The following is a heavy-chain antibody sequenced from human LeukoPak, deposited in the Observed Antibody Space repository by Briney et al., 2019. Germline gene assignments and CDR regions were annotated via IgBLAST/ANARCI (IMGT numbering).Heavy chain of an antibody. CDR1: GGSFSGYY. Sequence: PSETLSLTCAVSGGSFSGYYWSWIRQAPGKGLEWIGEINHSGSTNYNPSLKSRVTMSVDTSKNHFFLDLSSVTAADTAVYYCWRGRWANKGQEATQEFDPWGQGTLVTVST. CDR3: WRGRWANKGQEATQEFDP. CDR2: INHSGST. V-gene: IGHV4-34*01. D-gene: IGHD4-23*01. J-gene: IGHJ5*02.